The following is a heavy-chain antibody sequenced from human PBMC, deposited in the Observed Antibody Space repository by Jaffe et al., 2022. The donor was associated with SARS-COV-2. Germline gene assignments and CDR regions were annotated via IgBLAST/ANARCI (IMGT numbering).Heavy chain of an antibody. CDR2: INEDETEK. V-gene: IGHV3-7*03. J-gene: IGHJ4*02. Sequence: EVQVVESGGGLVQPGGSLRLSCAASGFNFRIFYMAWVRQASGKGLEWVASINEDETEKNYAESVRGRFTISRDNAKNLLYLHISSLRTEDTALYYCVREYAGGPDYWGQGALVTVSS. D-gene: IGHD2-2*01. CDR1: GFNFRIFY. CDR3: VREYAGGPDY.